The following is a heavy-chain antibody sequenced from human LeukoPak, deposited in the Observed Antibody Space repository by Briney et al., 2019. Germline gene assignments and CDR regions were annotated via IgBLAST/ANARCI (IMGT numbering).Heavy chain of an antibody. V-gene: IGHV4-59*08. D-gene: IGHD3-10*01. J-gene: IGHJ6*02. Sequence: SETLSLTCTVSGGSISSYYWSWIRQPPGKGLEWIGYIYYSGSTNYNPSLKSRVTISVDTSKNQFSLKLSSVTAADTAVYYCARIGNYDSGSSIGMDVWGQGTTVTVSS. CDR1: GGSISSYY. CDR2: IYYSGST. CDR3: ARIGNYDSGSSIGMDV.